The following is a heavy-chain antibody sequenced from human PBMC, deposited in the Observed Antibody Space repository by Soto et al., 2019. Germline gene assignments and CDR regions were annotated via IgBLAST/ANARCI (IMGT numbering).Heavy chain of an antibody. CDR2: INPSGGST. CDR1: GYTFTSYY. CDR3: AREKKGIAVAASYYHYGMAV. V-gene: IGHV1-46*01. J-gene: IGHJ6*02. Sequence: ASVKVSCKASGYTFTSYYMHWVRQAPGQGLEWMGIINPSGGSTSYAQKFQGRVTMTRDTSTSTVYMELSSLRSEDTAVYYCAREKKGIAVAASYYHYGMAVWGQGTTVTVSS. D-gene: IGHD6-19*01.